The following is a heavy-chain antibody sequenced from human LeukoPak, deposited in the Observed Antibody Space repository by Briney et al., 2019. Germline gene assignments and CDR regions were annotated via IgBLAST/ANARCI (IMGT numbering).Heavy chain of an antibody. D-gene: IGHD3-16*01. CDR3: ARGGGLDV. CDR1: GFTFSSYW. Sequence: GGSLRLSCEASGFTFSSYWMNWARQAPGKGLEWVASINHNGNVNYYVDSVKGRFTISRDNAKNSLYLQMSNLRAEDTAVYFCARGGGLDVWGQGATVTVSS. J-gene: IGHJ6*02. V-gene: IGHV3-7*03. CDR2: INHNGNVN.